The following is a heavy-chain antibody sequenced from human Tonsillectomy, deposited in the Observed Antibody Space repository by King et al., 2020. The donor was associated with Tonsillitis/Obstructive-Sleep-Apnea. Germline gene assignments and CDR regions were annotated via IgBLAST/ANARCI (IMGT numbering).Heavy chain of an antibody. CDR3: ARGPSKDGEAVWSGYYYYYGMDV. J-gene: IGHJ6*02. V-gene: IGHV1-2*02. Sequence: VQLVESGAEVKKPGASVKVSCKASGYTFTGYYMHWVRQAPGQGLEWMGWINPNSGGTNYAQKFQGRVTMTRDTSISTAYMELSRLRSDDTAVYYCARGPSKDGEAVWSGYYYYYGMDVWGQGTTVTVSS. D-gene: IGHD3-3*01. CDR2: INPNSGGT. CDR1: GYTFTGYY.